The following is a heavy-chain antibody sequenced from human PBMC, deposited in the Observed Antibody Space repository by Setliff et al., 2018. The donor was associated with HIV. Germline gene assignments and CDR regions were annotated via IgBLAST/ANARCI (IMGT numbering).Heavy chain of an antibody. CDR3: AATYYYDSSGLHGFDY. J-gene: IGHJ4*02. CDR1: GGTFSSYA. D-gene: IGHD3-22*01. CDR2: IIPIFGTA. V-gene: IGHV1-69*13. Sequence: SVKVSCKASGGTFSSYAISWVRQTPGQGLEWMGGIIPIFGTANYAQKFQGRVTITADESTSTAYMELSSLRSEDTAVYYCAATYYYDSSGLHGFDYWGQGTLVTVSS.